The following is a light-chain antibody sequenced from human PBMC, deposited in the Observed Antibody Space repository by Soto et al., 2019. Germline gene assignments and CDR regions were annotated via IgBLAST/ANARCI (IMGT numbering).Light chain of an antibody. CDR2: EVS. CDR1: SSDVGGYNY. J-gene: IGLJ1*01. Sequence: QSALTQPASVSGSPGQSITISCTGTSSDVGGYNYVSWYQQHPGKAPKLMIYEVSNRPSGVPDRFSGSKSGTSASLAISGLQSEDEAEYYCAAWDDSLNVFVFGTGTKLTVL. V-gene: IGLV2-14*01. CDR3: AAWDDSLNVFV.